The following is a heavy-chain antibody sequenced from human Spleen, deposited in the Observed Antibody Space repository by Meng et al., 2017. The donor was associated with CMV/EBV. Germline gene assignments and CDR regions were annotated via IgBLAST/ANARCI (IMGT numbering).Heavy chain of an antibody. CDR2: ISWNSGNV. CDR1: GFTFDDYS. V-gene: IGHV3-9*01. J-gene: IGHJ4*02. CDR3: AKDVFEYQLLWGFLES. D-gene: IGHD2-2*01. Sequence: SLKISCAAPGFTFDDYSSYWVRQSPGEGLEWVSGISWNSGNVGYADSVKGRFTLSRDNAKNFLHLQMNRLRAEDTALYYCAKDVFEYQLLWGFLESWGQGTQVTVSS.